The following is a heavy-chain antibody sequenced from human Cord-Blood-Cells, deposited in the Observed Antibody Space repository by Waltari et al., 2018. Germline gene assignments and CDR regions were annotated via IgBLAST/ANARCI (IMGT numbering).Heavy chain of an antibody. J-gene: IGHJ5*02. Sequence: EVQLVESGGGLVKPGGSLRLSCAASGFTFSSYSMNWVRQAPGKGREWVSSMSRSSSYIYYADSVKGRFTISRDNAKNSLYLQMNSLRAEDTAVYYCARGVSSWHNWFDPWGQGTLVTVSS. V-gene: IGHV3-21*01. CDR3: ARGVSSWHNWFDP. D-gene: IGHD6-13*01. CDR2: MSRSSSYI. CDR1: GFTFSSYS.